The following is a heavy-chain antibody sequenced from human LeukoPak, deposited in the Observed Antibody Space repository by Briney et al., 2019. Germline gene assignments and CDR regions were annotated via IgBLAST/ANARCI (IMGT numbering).Heavy chain of an antibody. J-gene: IGHJ1*01. Sequence: GGSLRLSCVVSGFTFSRCWMNWVRQAPGKGLEWVAHINPDGRDTYYVDSVKGRFTISRDNAQNSMYLQMNSLRVEDTAVYYCTSWGDTTAEYFQRWGQGTLVTVSS. D-gene: IGHD2-21*02. V-gene: IGHV3-7*01. CDR1: GFTFSRCW. CDR2: INPDGRDT. CDR3: TSWGDTTAEYFQR.